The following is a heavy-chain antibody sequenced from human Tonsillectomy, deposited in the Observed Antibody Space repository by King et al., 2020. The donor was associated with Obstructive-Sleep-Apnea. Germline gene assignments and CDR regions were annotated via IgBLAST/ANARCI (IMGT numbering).Heavy chain of an antibody. Sequence: VQLQESGPGLVKPSETLSLTCTVSGGSISSYYWTWIRQPPGKGLEWIGYIYYSGGTNYNPSLTSRVTMSVDTSKNQFSLKLSSVTAADTAVYYCARQEYYYYGMDVWGQGTTVTVSS. V-gene: IGHV4-59*08. J-gene: IGHJ6*02. CDR2: IYYSGGT. CDR3: ARQEYYYYGMDV. CDR1: GGSISSYY.